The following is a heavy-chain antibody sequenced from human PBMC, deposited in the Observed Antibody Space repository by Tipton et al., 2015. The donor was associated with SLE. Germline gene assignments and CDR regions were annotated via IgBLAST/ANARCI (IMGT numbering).Heavy chain of an antibody. CDR3: ARRRFWYFDL. Sequence: TLSLTCAVYGGSFSGYYWSWIRQAPGKGLEWIGYIYYSGSTNYNPSLKSRVTISVDTSKNQFSLKLSSVTAADTAVYYCARRRFWYFDLWGRGTLVTVSS. J-gene: IGHJ2*01. CDR2: IYYSGST. CDR1: GGSFSGYY. V-gene: IGHV4-59*07.